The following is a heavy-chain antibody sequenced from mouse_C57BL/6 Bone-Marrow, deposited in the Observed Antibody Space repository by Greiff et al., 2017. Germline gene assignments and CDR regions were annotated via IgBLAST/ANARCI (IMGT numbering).Heavy chain of an antibody. CDR1: GYTFTSYG. CDR3: ARYYYYGLDY. D-gene: IGHD1-1*01. J-gene: IGHJ2*01. CDR2: IYPRSGNT. Sequence: QVQLKESGAELARPGASVKLSCKASGYTFTSYGISWVKQRTGQGLEWIGEIYPRSGNTYYNEKFKGKATLTADNSSSTAYMELRSLTSEDSSVYFCARYYYYGLDYWGQGTTLTVSS. V-gene: IGHV1-81*01.